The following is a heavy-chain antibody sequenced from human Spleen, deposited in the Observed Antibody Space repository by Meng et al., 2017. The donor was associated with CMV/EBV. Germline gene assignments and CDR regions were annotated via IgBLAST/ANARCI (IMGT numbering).Heavy chain of an antibody. V-gene: IGHV3-74*01. CDR1: GFTFRTYL. D-gene: IGHD3-3*01. CDR3: VKDTEAVYDSWSGSHIFDY. J-gene: IGHJ4*02. CDR2: ISTDGSST. Sequence: GESLKISCADSGFTFRTYLMHWVRQAPGKGLVWVSRISTDGSSTSYGDSVKGRFTISRDNAKNTLYLQMNSLRAEDTAVYYCVKDTEAVYDSWSGSHIFDYWGLGTLVTVSS.